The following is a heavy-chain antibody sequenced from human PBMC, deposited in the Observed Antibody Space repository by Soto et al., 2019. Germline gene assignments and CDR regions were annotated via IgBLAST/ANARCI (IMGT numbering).Heavy chain of an antibody. CDR3: ARDRAYSAFDI. CDR1: GFTFSASW. V-gene: IGHV3-7*04. CDR2: IKEDGSEK. D-gene: IGHD1-26*01. Sequence: EVQLVESGGGLVQPGGSLRLSCTATGFTFSASWLNWIRQAPGTGLEWVASIKEDGSEKYYMHSVRGRFTISRDNAKTSLYLQMNSLRAEDTAVYHCARDRAYSAFDIWGQGTMVTVSS. J-gene: IGHJ3*02.